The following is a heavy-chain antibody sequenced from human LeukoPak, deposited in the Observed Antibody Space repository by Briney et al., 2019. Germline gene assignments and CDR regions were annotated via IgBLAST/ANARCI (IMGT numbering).Heavy chain of an antibody. V-gene: IGHV3-30-3*01. D-gene: IGHD3-10*01. CDR1: GFTFSNHG. CDR3: ARDFSGSYVADY. Sequence: PGGSLRLSCAASGFTFSNHGMHWVRQAPGKGLEWVAVISYDGSSKWYADSVTGRFTISRDNSRNTLYLQMNSLRAEDTALYYCARDFSGSYVADYWGQGTLVTVSS. J-gene: IGHJ4*02. CDR2: ISYDGSSK.